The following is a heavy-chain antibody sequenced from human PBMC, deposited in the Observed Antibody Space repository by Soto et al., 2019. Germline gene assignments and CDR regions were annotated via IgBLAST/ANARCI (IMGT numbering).Heavy chain of an antibody. V-gene: IGHV4-4*02. D-gene: IGHD2-8*01. J-gene: IGHJ4*02. Sequence: PSETLSLTCAVSGASISSGNWWSWVRQPPGRGLEWIGEIYYRGTTNYSPSLRSRVTISLDRSNNHFSLKLNSVTAADTAVYYCARKNGGGDYFDYWGEGTLVTVSS. CDR3: ARKNGGGDYFDY. CDR1: GASISSGNW. CDR2: IYYRGTT.